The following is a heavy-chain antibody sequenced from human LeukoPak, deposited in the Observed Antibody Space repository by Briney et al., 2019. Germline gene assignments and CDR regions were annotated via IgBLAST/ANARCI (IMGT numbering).Heavy chain of an antibody. CDR3: ARHWYRYYHYMDV. Sequence: SETLSLTCTVSDGSISGFYWSWVRQPPGKGLSWIGFMYTSGRSNYNPSLESRVTISVDTSTNQFSLTLRSVTAADTAMYYCARHWYRYYHYMDVWGKGTTVTVSS. CDR2: MYTSGRS. D-gene: IGHD1-14*01. V-gene: IGHV4-4*09. CDR1: DGSISGFY. J-gene: IGHJ6*03.